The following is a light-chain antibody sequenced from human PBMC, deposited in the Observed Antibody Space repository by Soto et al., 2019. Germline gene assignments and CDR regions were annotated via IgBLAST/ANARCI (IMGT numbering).Light chain of an antibody. CDR3: PAFCSRLGGWV. Sequence: QSVLTQPPSVSGAPGQRVTISCTGSSSNIGAGYDVHWYQQLPGTAPKLLIYGNSNRPSGVPDRFSGSKSGTSASLAITGLPGGDGACLFRPAFCSRLGGWVFRGGTKLTVL. CDR2: GNS. CDR1: SSNIGAGYD. V-gene: IGLV1-40*01. J-gene: IGLJ3*02.